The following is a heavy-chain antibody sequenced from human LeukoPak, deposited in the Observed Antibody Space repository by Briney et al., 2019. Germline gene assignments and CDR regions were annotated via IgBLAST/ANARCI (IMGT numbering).Heavy chain of an antibody. D-gene: IGHD6-19*01. CDR1: GFTFSSYG. CDR3: ARDLAVAGGPSGG. CDR2: IWYDGSNK. Sequence: PGRSLRLSCAASGFTFSSYGMHWVRQAPGKGLEWVAVIWYDGSNKYYADSVKGRFTISRDNSKNTLYLQMNSLRAEDTAVYYCARDLAVAGGPSGGWGQRTLVTVS. V-gene: IGHV3-33*01. J-gene: IGHJ4*02.